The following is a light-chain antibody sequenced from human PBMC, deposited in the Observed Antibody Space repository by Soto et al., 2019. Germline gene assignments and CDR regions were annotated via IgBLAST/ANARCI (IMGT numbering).Light chain of an antibody. J-gene: IGKJ2*01. CDR2: AAS. CDR3: QQSYSTPGT. Sequence: DIQMTQSPSSLSASVGDRVTITCRASQSISSLLNWYQQKPGKAPKLLIYAASSLQSGVPSRFSGSGSGTDFTLTISSLQPEDFATYYCQQSYSTPGTFGQGTKLEIK. CDR1: QSISSL. V-gene: IGKV1-39*01.